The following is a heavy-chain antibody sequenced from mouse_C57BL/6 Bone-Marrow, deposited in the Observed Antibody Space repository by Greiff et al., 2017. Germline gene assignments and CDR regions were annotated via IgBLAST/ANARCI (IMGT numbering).Heavy chain of an antibody. J-gene: IGHJ3*01. D-gene: IGHD4-1*01. CDR1: GYAFTNYL. Sequence: QVQLKQSGAELVRPGTSVKVSCKASGYAFTNYLIEWVKQRPGQGLEWIGVINPGSGGTNYNEKFKGKATLTAAKSSSTAYMQLSSLTSEDSAVYFCGRSKNWDSWFAYWGQGTLVTVSA. CDR3: GRSKNWDSWFAY. CDR2: INPGSGGT. V-gene: IGHV1-54*01.